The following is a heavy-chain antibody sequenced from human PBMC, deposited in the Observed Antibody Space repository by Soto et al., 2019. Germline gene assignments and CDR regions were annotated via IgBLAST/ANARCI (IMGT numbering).Heavy chain of an antibody. Sequence: ASVKVSCKASGYTFTSYAMHWVRQAPGQRLEWMGWINAGNGNTKYSQKFQGRVTITRDTSASTAYMELSSLRSEDTAVYYCARESGSRPAPAGPWGQGTRGTGAS. J-gene: IGHJ5*02. CDR2: INAGNGNT. CDR3: ARESGSRPAPAGP. CDR1: GYTFTSYA. V-gene: IGHV1-3*01.